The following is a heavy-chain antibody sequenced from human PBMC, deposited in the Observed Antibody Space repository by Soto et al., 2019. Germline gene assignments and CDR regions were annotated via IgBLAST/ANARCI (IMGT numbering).Heavy chain of an antibody. CDR2: FDPEDGET. V-gene: IGHV1-24*01. Sequence: GASVKVSCKVSGYTLTELSMHWLRQAPGKGLEWMGGFDPEDGETIYAQKFQGRVTMTEDTSTDTAYMELSSLRSEDTAVYYCATPRYSYGYDLWFYFDYWGQGTLVTVS. D-gene: IGHD5-18*01. CDR1: GYTLTELS. J-gene: IGHJ4*02. CDR3: ATPRYSYGYDLWFYFDY.